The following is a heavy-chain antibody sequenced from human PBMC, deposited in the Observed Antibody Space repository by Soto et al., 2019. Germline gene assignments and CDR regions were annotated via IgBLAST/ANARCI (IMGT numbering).Heavy chain of an antibody. CDR3: AISPQDISGWPGGFDY. CDR1: GDCLTTYY. CDR2: IFYGGHT. D-gene: IGHD6-19*01. J-gene: IGHJ4*02. V-gene: IGHV4-59*13. Sequence: SETLSLTCDVSGDCLTTYYWNWIRHSPGKGLEWLGHIFYGGHTNYNPSLRGRATISVDTPKNQFSLKLSSVAAADTAVYYSAISPQDISGWPGGFDYWGQGTLVAFS.